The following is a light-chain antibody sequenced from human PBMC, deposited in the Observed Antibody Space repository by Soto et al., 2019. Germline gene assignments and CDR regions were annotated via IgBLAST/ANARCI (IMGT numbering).Light chain of an antibody. CDR2: GAS. CDR3: QHYGSSPWT. J-gene: IGKJ1*01. V-gene: IGKV3-20*01. Sequence: EIVLTQSPGTLSLSPGERATLSCRASQSVSSSFLAWCQQKPGQAPRLLIYGASSRATGIPDRFSGSGSGTDFTLTISRLESEDFAVYYCQHYGSSPWTFGQGTKVEIK. CDR1: QSVSSSF.